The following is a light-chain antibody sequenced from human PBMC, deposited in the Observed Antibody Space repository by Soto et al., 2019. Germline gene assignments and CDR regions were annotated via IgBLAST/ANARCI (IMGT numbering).Light chain of an antibody. CDR1: QSVKTF. Sequence: SPATLKKSPGESATLSCRASQSVKTFLVWYQPKPAQAPRLLIYDASHRATGIPARFSGSGSGTDFTLTISRLQPEDAAVYDCKKRSNCPPIPFGQGTRLE. J-gene: IGKJ5*01. CDR3: KKRSNCPPIP. CDR2: DAS. V-gene: IGKV3-11*01.